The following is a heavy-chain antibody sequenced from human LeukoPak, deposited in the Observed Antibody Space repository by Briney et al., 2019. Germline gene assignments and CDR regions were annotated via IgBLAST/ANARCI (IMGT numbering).Heavy chain of an antibody. D-gene: IGHD6-19*01. CDR3: ARDLSSSGWSRYYFDY. CDR2: INPNSGGT. Sequence: ASVKVSCKASGYTFTGYYMHWVRQAPGQGLEWMGRINPNSGGTNYAQKFQGRVTMTRDTSISTAYMELSRLRSDDTAMYYCARDLSSSGWSRYYFDYWGQGTLVTVSS. J-gene: IGHJ4*02. V-gene: IGHV1-2*06. CDR1: GYTFTGYY.